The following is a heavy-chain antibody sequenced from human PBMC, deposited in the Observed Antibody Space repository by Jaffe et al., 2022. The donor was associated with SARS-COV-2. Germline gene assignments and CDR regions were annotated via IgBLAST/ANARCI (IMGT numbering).Heavy chain of an antibody. CDR3: ARGEPDFTVTTGLYYYYGMDV. CDR2: ISYDGSNK. CDR1: GFTFSSYA. Sequence: QVQLVESGGGVVQPGRSLRLSCAASGFTFSSYAMHWVRQAPGKGLEWVAVISYDGSNKYYADSVKGRFTISRDNSKNTLYLQMNSLRAEDTAVYYCARGEPDFTVTTGLYYYYGMDVWGQGTTVTVSS. J-gene: IGHJ6*02. D-gene: IGHD4-17*01. V-gene: IGHV3-30-3*01.